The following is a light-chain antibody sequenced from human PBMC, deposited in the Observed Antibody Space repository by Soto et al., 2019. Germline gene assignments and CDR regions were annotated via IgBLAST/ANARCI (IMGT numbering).Light chain of an antibody. V-gene: IGLV2-14*03. CDR2: DVS. Sequence: QRVLTQPASGSGAPGRWSSITCTGTSSDVGGYNYVSWYQHHPGKAPKLIIYDVSNRPSGVSNRFSGSNSGNTASLTISGLQPEDEADYYCCSYTTSNTRQIVFGTGTKVPS. CDR1: SSDVGGYNY. J-gene: IGLJ1*01. CDR3: CSYTTSNTRQIV.